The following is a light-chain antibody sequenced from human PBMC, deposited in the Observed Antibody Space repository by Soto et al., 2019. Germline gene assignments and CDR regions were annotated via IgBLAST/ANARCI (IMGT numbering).Light chain of an antibody. CDR1: SSDVGAYNY. CDR3: SSFTRSNSYV. CDR2: DVS. V-gene: IGLV2-14*03. J-gene: IGLJ1*01. Sequence: QSALTQPASVSGSPGQSITISRTGTSSDVGAYNYVSCYQQHPGKVPKLMIYDVSDRPSGVSNRFSGSKSGNTPPLTISRLQAEDGADYYCSSFTRSNSYVFGTGTKVTVL.